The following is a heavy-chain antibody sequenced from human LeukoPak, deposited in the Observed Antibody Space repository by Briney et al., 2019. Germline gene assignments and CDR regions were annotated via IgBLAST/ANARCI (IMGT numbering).Heavy chain of an antibody. D-gene: IGHD3-10*01. CDR2: FDPEDGET. CDR3: ATDYKRPPYYYYYGMDV. Sequence: ASVKVSCKVSGYTLTELSMHWVRQAPGKGLEWMGGFDPEDGETIYAQKFQGRVTMTEDTSTDTAYMELSSLRSEGTAVYYCATDYKRPPYYYYYGMDVWGQGTTVTVSS. J-gene: IGHJ6*02. CDR1: GYTLTELS. V-gene: IGHV1-24*01.